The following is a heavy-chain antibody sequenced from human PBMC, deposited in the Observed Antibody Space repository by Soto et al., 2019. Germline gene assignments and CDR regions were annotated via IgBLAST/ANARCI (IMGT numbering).Heavy chain of an antibody. J-gene: IGHJ4*02. CDR2: ISGSGGST. Sequence: LRLSCAASGFTFSSYAMSWVRQAPGKGLEWVSAISGSGGSTYYADSVKGRFTISRDNSKNTLYLQMNSLRAEDTAVYYCAKVLVHYDSSGYLDYWGQGTLVTVSS. D-gene: IGHD3-22*01. CDR1: GFTFSSYA. V-gene: IGHV3-23*01. CDR3: AKVLVHYDSSGYLDY.